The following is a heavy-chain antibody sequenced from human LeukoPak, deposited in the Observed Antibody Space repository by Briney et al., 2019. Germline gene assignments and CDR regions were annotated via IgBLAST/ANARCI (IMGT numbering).Heavy chain of an antibody. J-gene: IGHJ4*02. CDR2: ISSDGGST. V-gene: IGHV3-64D*06. D-gene: IGHD5-12*01. Sequence: PGGSLRLSCSASGFTFSSYAMHWVRQAPGKGLEYVPSISSDGGSTYYADSVKGRFTISRDNSKNTLYLQMSSLRAEDTAVFYCVKRSYSGTYYYDYWGQGTLVTVSS. CDR1: GFTFSSYA. CDR3: VKRSYSGTYYYDY.